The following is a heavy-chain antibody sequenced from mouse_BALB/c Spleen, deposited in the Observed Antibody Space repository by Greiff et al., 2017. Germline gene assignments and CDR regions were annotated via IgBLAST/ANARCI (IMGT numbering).Heavy chain of an antibody. CDR3: ASHQIYYDYGSYAMDY. CDR2: ISYSGST. Sequence: EVHLVESGPSLVKPSQTLSLTCSVTGDSITSGYWNWIRKFPGNKLEYMGYISYSGSTYYNPSLKSRISITRDTSKNQYYLQLNSVTTEDTATYYCASHQIYYDYGSYAMDYWGQGTSVTVSS. CDR1: GDSITSGY. J-gene: IGHJ4*01. V-gene: IGHV3-8*02. D-gene: IGHD2-4*01.